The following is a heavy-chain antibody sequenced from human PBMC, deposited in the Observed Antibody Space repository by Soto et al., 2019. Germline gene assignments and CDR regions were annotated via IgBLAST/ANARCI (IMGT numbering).Heavy chain of an antibody. D-gene: IGHD3-3*01. J-gene: IGHJ3*02. CDR1: GGSISSYY. CDR2: IYYSGST. V-gene: IGHV4-59*01. Sequence: PSETLSLTCTVSGGSISSYYWSWIRQTPGKGLEWIGYIYYSGSTSYNPSLKSRVTISVDTSKNQFSLKLSSVTAADTAVYYCARERAFPYYVFWRGYPGVSFDTGGQGKMSTVSS. CDR3: ARERAFPYYVFWRGYPGVSFDT.